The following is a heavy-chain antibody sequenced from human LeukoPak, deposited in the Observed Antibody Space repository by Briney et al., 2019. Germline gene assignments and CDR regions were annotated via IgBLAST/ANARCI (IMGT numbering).Heavy chain of an antibody. D-gene: IGHD1-26*01. CDR1: GFTFSSYA. CDR3: AKDLKWELPDY. Sequence: GRSLRLSCAASGFTFSSYAMHWVRQAPGKGLEWVAVISYDGSNKYYADSVKGRFTISRDNSKNTLYLQMNSLRAEDTAVYYCAKDLKWELPDYWGQGTLVTVSS. J-gene: IGHJ4*02. V-gene: IGHV3-30*04. CDR2: ISYDGSNK.